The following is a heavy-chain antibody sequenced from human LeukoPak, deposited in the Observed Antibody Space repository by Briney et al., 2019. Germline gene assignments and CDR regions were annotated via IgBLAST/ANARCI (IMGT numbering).Heavy chain of an antibody. CDR1: GFTFSNFG. J-gene: IGHJ4*02. Sequence: PGGSLRLSCAASGFTFSNFGINWVRQAPGKGREWVSSISSSSSYISYADSVKGRFTISRDNAANSLDLQMNSLRAEDTAVYYCAIDRYSSGWYTFDYWGQGTLVTVSS. D-gene: IGHD6-19*01. V-gene: IGHV3-21*01. CDR2: ISSSSSYI. CDR3: AIDRYSSGWYTFDY.